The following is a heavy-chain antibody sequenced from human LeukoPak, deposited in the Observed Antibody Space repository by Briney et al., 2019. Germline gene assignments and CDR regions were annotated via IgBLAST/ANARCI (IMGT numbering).Heavy chain of an antibody. CDR1: GGSISSGGYS. Sequence: SETLSLTCAVSGGSISSGGYSWSWIRQPPGKGLEWIGYIYHSGSTYYNPSLKSRVTISVDRSKNQFSLKLSSVTAADTAVYYCARTIYDYVWGSYRNNNWFDPWGQGTLVTVSS. CDR3: ARTIYDYVWGSYRNNNWFDP. V-gene: IGHV4-30-2*01. D-gene: IGHD3-16*02. J-gene: IGHJ5*02. CDR2: IYHSGST.